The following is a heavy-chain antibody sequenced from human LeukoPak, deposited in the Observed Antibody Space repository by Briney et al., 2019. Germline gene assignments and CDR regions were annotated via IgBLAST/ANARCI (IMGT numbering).Heavy chain of an antibody. J-gene: IGHJ4*02. Sequence: GGSLRLSCAASGFTFSSYGMHWVRQAPGKGLEWVAVISYDGSNKYYADSVKGRFTISRDNSKNTLYLQMNSLRAEDTAVYYCAKWEYYGSGLRSPADYWGQGTLVTVSS. V-gene: IGHV3-30*18. CDR2: ISYDGSNK. D-gene: IGHD3-10*01. CDR3: AKWEYYGSGLRSPADY. CDR1: GFTFSSYG.